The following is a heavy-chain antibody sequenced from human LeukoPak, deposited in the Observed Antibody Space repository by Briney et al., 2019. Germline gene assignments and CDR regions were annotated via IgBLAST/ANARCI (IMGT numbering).Heavy chain of an antibody. CDR3: ARLRFGSGKAGYYFDY. CDR1: GFTFSSYS. J-gene: IGHJ4*02. CDR2: VSSSSSYI. V-gene: IGHV3-21*01. D-gene: IGHD3-10*01. Sequence: GGSLRLSCAASGFTFSSYSMNWVRQAPGKGLEWVSSVSSSSSYIYYADSVKGRFTISRDNAKNSLYLQMNSLRAEDTAVYYCARLRFGSGKAGYYFDYWGQGTLVTVSS.